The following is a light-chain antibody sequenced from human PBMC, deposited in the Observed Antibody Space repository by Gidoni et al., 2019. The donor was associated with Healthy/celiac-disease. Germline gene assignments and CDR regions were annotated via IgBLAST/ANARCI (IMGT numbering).Light chain of an antibody. CDR3: SSYTSSSTHVV. J-gene: IGLJ2*01. Sequence: QSARTQPASVSGSPVQSITISCTGTSSDVGGYNYVSWYQQHPGKAPKRMIYDVSNRPSGVSTRFSGSNSGNTASLTISGLQAEDEADYYCSSYTSSSTHVVFGGGTKLTVL. V-gene: IGLV2-14*03. CDR1: SSDVGGYNY. CDR2: DVS.